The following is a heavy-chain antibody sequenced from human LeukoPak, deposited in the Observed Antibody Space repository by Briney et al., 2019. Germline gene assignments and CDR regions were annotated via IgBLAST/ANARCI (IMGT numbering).Heavy chain of an antibody. V-gene: IGHV3-11*01. Sequence: GGSLRLSCAASGFTFSDYYMSWIRQAPGKGLEWVSYISSSGSTIYYADSVKGRFTISRDNAKNSLYLQMNSLRAEDTAVYYCARVTTVVTPGPYCGMDVWGQGTTVTVSS. J-gene: IGHJ6*02. CDR3: ARVTTVVTPGPYCGMDV. CDR1: GFTFSDYY. D-gene: IGHD4-17*01. CDR2: ISSSGSTI.